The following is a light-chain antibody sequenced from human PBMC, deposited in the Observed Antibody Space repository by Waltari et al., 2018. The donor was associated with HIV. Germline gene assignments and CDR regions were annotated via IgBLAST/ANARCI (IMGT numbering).Light chain of an antibody. CDR1: QNVDTY. CDR2: DAY. J-gene: IGKJ5*01. Sequence: EIVLTQSPATLSLSPGAKATLSCRASQNVDTYLAWYQQKPGQAPRLLIYDAYNRATGIPARISGSGSGTDFTLTISSLEPEDFAVYYCQQRGDWPITFGQGTRLEIK. CDR3: QQRGDWPIT. V-gene: IGKV3-11*01.